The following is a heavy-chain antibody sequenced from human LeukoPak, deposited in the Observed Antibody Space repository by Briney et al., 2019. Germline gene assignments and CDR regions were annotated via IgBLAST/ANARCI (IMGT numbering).Heavy chain of an antibody. Sequence: SLRPSCAQATSSLRTIVMSCVRQAPKGGLGGASSTNGDVDRIYYADSVRGRFTISRDTSKNTICVQMNSLRHDRTAIYYSAKEGVAETGRGGYFDHGGQGTLVTVFS. J-gene: IGHJ4*02. CDR1: TSSLRTIV. V-gene: IGHV3-23*01. CDR3: AKEGVAETGRGGYFDH. CDR2: TNGDVDRI. D-gene: IGHD3-9*01.